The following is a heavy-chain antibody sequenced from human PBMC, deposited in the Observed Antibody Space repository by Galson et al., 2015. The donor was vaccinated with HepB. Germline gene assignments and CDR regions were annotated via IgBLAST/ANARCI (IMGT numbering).Heavy chain of an antibody. J-gene: IGHJ4*02. CDR2: ISSSSSYT. D-gene: IGHD3-3*01. CDR1: GFTFSDYY. V-gene: IGHV3-11*06. CDR3: ARAGVGFWSGFRTSYYFDY. Sequence: SLRLSCAASGFTFSDYYMSWIRQAPGKGLEWVSYISSSSSYTNYAGSVKGRFTISRDNAKNSLYLQMNSLRAEDTAVYYCARAGVGFWSGFRTSYYFDYWGQGTLVTVSS.